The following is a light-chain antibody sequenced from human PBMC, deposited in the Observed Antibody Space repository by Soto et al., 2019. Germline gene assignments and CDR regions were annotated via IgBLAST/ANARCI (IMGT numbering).Light chain of an antibody. CDR3: QQYNSYPYT. CDR1: QSISNY. J-gene: IGKJ2*01. V-gene: IGKV1-5*03. Sequence: DIQMTQSPSTLSASVGDRVTISCRASQSISNYLAWYQQKPGKAPKLLIYKASSLESGVPSRFSGSGSGTEFTLTISSLQPDDFATYSCQQYNSYPYTFGQGTKLEIK. CDR2: KAS.